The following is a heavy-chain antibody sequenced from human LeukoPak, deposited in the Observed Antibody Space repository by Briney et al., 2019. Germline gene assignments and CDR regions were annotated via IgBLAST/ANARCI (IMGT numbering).Heavy chain of an antibody. V-gene: IGHV3-64*01. CDR3: ARGVAASYYYYGMDV. Sequence: GGSLRLSCVASGFTFSNYAMHWVRQAPGKGLEYVSAISSNGDRYYTNSVKDRFTISRDNSKNTLYLQMGSLRAEDMAVYYCARGVAASYYYYGMDVWGQGTTVAVSS. CDR2: ISSNGDR. J-gene: IGHJ6*02. D-gene: IGHD3-10*01. CDR1: GFTFSNYA.